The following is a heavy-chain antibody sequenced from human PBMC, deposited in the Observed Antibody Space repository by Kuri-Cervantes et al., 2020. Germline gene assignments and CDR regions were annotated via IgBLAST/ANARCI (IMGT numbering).Heavy chain of an antibody. Sequence: GGSLRLSCAASRFSFSSFWMTWVRQAPGKGLEWVSTINSGGNTYYADSVKGRFTISRDNSKNTMYLQMNSLGADDTAVYYCAKDQVLHWFDPWGQGTLVTVSS. V-gene: IGHV3-23*01. D-gene: IGHD4/OR15-4a*01. CDR2: INSGGNT. CDR1: RFSFSSFW. CDR3: AKDQVLHWFDP. J-gene: IGHJ5*02.